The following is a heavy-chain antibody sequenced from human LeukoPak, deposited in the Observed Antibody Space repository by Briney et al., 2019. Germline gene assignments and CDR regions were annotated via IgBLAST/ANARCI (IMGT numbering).Heavy chain of an antibody. Sequence: SETLSLTCTVSGGSISSGDYYWSWIRQPPGKGLEWIGYVYYSGSTYYNPSLKSRVTISVDTSKNQFSLKLSSVTAADTAVYYCAREGVPAASYFDYWGQGTLVTVSS. CDR1: GGSISSGDYY. V-gene: IGHV4-30-4*01. CDR3: AREGVPAASYFDY. J-gene: IGHJ4*02. D-gene: IGHD2-2*01. CDR2: VYYSGST.